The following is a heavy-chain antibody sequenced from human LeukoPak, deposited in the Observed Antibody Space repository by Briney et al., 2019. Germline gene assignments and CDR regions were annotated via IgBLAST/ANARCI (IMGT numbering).Heavy chain of an antibody. V-gene: IGHV1-2*02. CDR2: INPNSGGT. CDR3: ARAPITIFGDFDL. D-gene: IGHD3-3*01. J-gene: IGHJ5*02. Sequence: ASVKVSCKASGYIFTGYYMHWVGQAPGQGLEWMGWINPNSGGTNYAQKFQGRVTMNRDTSTSTAYMELSRLRSDDTAVYYCARAPITIFGDFDLGRRETRVSVS. CDR1: GYIFTGYY.